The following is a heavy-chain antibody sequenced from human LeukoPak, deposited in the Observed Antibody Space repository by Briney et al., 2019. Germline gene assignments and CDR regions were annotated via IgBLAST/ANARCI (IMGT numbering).Heavy chain of an antibody. CDR1: GGTFSSYA. CDR3: ARSRPYCGGDCYSARGYWYFDL. J-gene: IGHJ2*01. CDR2: IIPIFGTA. Sequence: SVKVSCKASGGTFSSYAISWVRQAPGQGLEWMGGIIPIFGTANYAQKFQGRVTITADESTSTAYMELSSLRSEDTAVYYCARSRPYCGGDCYSARGYWYFDLWGRGTLVTVSS. D-gene: IGHD2-21*02. V-gene: IGHV1-69*13.